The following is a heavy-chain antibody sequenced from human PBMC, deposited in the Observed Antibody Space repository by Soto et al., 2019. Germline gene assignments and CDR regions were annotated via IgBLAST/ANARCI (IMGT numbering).Heavy chain of an antibody. D-gene: IGHD3-10*01. CDR3: ARHTPWFGELVAPFDY. V-gene: IGHV5-51*01. CDR1: GYSFTTYW. CDR2: VYPGDSET. J-gene: IGHJ4*02. Sequence: EVQLVPSGAEVKKPGESLKISCKGSGYSFTTYWIGWVRQMPGKGLEWMGIVYPGDSETRYSPSFQGQVTIPDDKSISPAYLQWRSLKASDTVMYYCARHTPWFGELVAPFDYWGQGTLFTVSS.